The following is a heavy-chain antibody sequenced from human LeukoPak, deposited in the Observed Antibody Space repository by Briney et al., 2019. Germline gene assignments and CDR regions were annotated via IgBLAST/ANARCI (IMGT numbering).Heavy chain of an antibody. V-gene: IGHV1-46*03. CDR3: ARAAAGYFYAFDI. CDR1: GYTFTSYY. D-gene: IGHD6-13*01. CDR2: INPSGGST. Sequence: ASVKVSCKASGYTFTSYYMHWVRQAPGQGLEWMGIINPSGGSTSYAQKFQGRVTMTRDTSTSTVYMEPSSLRSEDTAVYYCARAAAGYFYAFDIWGQGTMVTVSS. J-gene: IGHJ3*02.